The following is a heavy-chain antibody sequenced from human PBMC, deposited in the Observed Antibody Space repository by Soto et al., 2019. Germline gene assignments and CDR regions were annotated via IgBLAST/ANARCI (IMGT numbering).Heavy chain of an antibody. D-gene: IGHD3-3*01. CDR1: GGSISSGDYF. Sequence: QVRLQESGPGLVKPSQTLSLTCTVSGGSISSGDYFWSWVRQPPGKGLEWIGYIYYTGSTSYNPSLKSRITMSVDTSKNQFSLKVSSVTAADTAVYFCARDDGYYRLYDYWGQGTLVTVFS. CDR3: ARDDGYYRLYDY. V-gene: IGHV4-30-4*01. J-gene: IGHJ4*02. CDR2: IYYTGST.